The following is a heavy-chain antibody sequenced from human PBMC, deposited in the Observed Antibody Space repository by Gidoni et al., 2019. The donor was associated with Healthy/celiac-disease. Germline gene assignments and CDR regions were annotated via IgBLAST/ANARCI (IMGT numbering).Heavy chain of an antibody. V-gene: IGHV4-31*03. CDR3: AREYIVATGRYGMDV. D-gene: IGHD5-12*01. CDR1: GGSISSGGYY. Sequence: QVQLQESGPGLVKPSQTLSLTCTVSGGSISSGGYYWNWIRQHPGKGLEWIGYIYYSGSTYYNPSLKSRVTISVDTSKNQFSLKLSSVTAADTAVYYCAREYIVATGRYGMDVWGQGTTVTVSS. J-gene: IGHJ6*02. CDR2: IYYSGST.